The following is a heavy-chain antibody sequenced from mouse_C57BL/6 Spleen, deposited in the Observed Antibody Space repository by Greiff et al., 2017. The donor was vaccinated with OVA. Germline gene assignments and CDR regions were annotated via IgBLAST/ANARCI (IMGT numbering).Heavy chain of an antibody. CDR3: ARNYGSSYDYAMDY. Sequence: DVKVEESGPGLVKPSQSLSLTCSVTGYSITSGYYWNWIRQFPGNKLEWMGYISYDGSNNYNPSLKNRISITRDTSKNQFFLKLNSVTTEDTATYYCARNYGSSYDYAMDYWGQGTSVTVSS. V-gene: IGHV3-6*01. CDR1: GYSITSGYY. CDR2: ISYDGSN. D-gene: IGHD1-1*01. J-gene: IGHJ4*01.